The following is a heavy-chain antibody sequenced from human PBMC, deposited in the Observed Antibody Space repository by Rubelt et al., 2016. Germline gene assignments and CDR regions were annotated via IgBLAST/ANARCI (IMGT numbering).Heavy chain of an antibody. D-gene: IGHD4-23*01. Sequence: EVQLVESGGGLVQPGGSLRLSCAASGFTFSDYAMNWVRQSPGKGLEWVAYITGGSTTKYYADSVRGRFTISRDNAKNSLYLQLNSLRAGDTAVYYCVKMYDYGDNSNWYFDLWGRDTLVTVSS. CDR2: ITGGSTTK. CDR1: GFTFSDYA. CDR3: VKMYDYGDNSNWYFDL. J-gene: IGHJ2*01. V-gene: IGHV3-48*04.